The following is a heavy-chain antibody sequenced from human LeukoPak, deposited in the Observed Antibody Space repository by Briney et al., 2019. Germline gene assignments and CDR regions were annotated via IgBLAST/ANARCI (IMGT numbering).Heavy chain of an antibody. Sequence: GASVKVSCKASGYSFTSYYMHWVRQAPGQGLEWMGWISAYNGNTNYAQKLQGRVTMTTDTSTSTAYMELRSLRSDDTAVYYCAREVFSNYVGNWFDPWGQGTLVTVSS. CDR1: GYSFTSYY. V-gene: IGHV1-18*04. CDR2: ISAYNGNT. J-gene: IGHJ5*02. D-gene: IGHD4-11*01. CDR3: AREVFSNYVGNWFDP.